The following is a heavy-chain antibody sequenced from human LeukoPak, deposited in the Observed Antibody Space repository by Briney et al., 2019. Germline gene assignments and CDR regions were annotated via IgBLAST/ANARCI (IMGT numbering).Heavy chain of an antibody. CDR2: ISWNSGSI. CDR3: ARDGGYYGSGSYGGMDV. CDR1: GFTFDDYA. J-gene: IGHJ6*02. Sequence: PGGSLRLSCAASGFTFDDYAMHWVRQAPGKGLEWVSGISWNSGSIGYADSVKGRFTISRDNAKNSLYLQMNSLRAEDTAVYYCARDGGYYGSGSYGGMDVWGQGTTVTVSS. D-gene: IGHD3-10*01. V-gene: IGHV3-9*01.